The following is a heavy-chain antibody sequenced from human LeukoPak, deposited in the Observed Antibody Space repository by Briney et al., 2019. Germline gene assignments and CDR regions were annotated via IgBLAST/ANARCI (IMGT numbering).Heavy chain of an antibody. Sequence: SQTLSLTCTVSGGSISSGGYYWSWIRQHPGKGLEWIGYIYYSGSTYYNPSFKSRVTISVDTSKNQFSLKLSSVTAADTAVYYCARGPIVPAAPEIWGQGTLVTVSS. V-gene: IGHV4-31*03. CDR1: GGSISSGGYY. CDR3: ARGPIVPAAPEI. D-gene: IGHD2-2*01. J-gene: IGHJ4*02. CDR2: IYYSGST.